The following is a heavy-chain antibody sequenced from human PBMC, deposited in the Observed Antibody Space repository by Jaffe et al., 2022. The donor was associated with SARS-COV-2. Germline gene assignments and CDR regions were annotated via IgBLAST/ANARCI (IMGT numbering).Heavy chain of an antibody. Sequence: QVQLQESGPGLVKPSQTLSLTCTVSGGSISSGSYYWSWIRQPAGKGLEWIGRIYTSGSTNYNPSLKSRVTISVDTSKNQFSLKLSSVTAADTAVYYCARSDSSGYYRGTRLTNAFDIWGQGTMVTVSS. CDR3: ARSDSSGYYRGTRLTNAFDI. CDR1: GGSISSGSYY. CDR2: IYTSGST. D-gene: IGHD3-22*01. J-gene: IGHJ3*02. V-gene: IGHV4-61*02.